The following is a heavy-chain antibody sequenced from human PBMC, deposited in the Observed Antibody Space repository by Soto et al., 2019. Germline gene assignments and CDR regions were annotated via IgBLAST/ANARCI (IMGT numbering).Heavy chain of an antibody. CDR2: IYSGGST. D-gene: IGHD3-22*01. CDR1: GFTVSSNY. Sequence: GGSLRLSCAASGFTVSSNYMSWVRQAPGKGLEWVSVIYSGGSTYYADSVKGRFTISRDNSKNTLYLQMNSLRAEDTAVYYCARLLNYYDSSGYQGNDYWGQGTLVTVSS. CDR3: ARLLNYYDSSGYQGNDY. J-gene: IGHJ4*02. V-gene: IGHV3-53*01.